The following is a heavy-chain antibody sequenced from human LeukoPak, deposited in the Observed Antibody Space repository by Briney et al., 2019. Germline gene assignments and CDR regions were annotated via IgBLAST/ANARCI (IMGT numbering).Heavy chain of an antibody. CDR1: GFTFSSYG. J-gene: IGHJ4*02. CDR3: AKGGEKFVNRPFFDY. D-gene: IGHD2/OR15-2a*01. V-gene: IGHV3-30*18. Sequence: GGSLRLSCAASGFTFSSYGMRWVRKAPGKGLAWVAVISYDGSNKYYADSVKGRFTISRDNSKNTLYLQMNSLRAEDTAVYYCAKGGEKFVNRPFFDYWGQGTLVTVSS. CDR2: ISYDGSNK.